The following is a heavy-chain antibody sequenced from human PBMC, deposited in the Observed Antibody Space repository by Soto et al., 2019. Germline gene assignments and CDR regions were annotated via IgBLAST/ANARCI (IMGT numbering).Heavy chain of an antibody. J-gene: IGHJ4*02. CDR1: GGSITSNSYY. D-gene: IGHD3-22*01. CDR2: IHYSGST. V-gene: IGHV4-39*01. CDR3: ARQSDCSDTSGFYYLDN. Sequence: SETLSLTCTVSGGSITSNSYYWDWIREPPGKGLEWIGSIHYSGSTYYNPSLKSRVTISVATSKNQFSLKLSSVTATDTAVYYCARQSDCSDTSGFYYLDNWGQGNMGTV.